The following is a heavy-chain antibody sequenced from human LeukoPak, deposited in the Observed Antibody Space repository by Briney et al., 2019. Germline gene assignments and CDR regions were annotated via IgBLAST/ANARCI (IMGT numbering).Heavy chain of an antibody. Sequence: ASVKVSCKASGYTFTSYGISWVRQAPGQGLEWMGWISVYNVNTNYAQKFQGRVTMTTDTSTSTAYMELRSLRSDDTAVYYCARVLSGTTALDYWGQGTLFTVSS. CDR1: GYTFTSYG. J-gene: IGHJ4*02. D-gene: IGHD1-20*01. CDR2: ISVYNVNT. CDR3: ARVLSGTTALDY. V-gene: IGHV1-18*01.